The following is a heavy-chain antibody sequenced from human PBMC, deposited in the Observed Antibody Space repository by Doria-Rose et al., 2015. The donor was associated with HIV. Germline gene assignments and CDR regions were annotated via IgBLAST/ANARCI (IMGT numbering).Heavy chain of an antibody. CDR1: GVSLSSPGMG. V-gene: IGHV2-26*01. CDR2: ILSYDER. D-gene: IGHD6-13*01. CDR3: ARIKSSRWYHKYYFDF. J-gene: IGHJ4*02. Sequence: QITLKESGPVLVKPTETLTLTCTVSGVSLSSPGMGVSWIRQPPGKALEWLANILSYDERSYNTSLKSRSTISRGTSKSQVVLTMTDMDPVDTATYYCARIKSSRWYHKYYFDFWGQGTLVIVSA.